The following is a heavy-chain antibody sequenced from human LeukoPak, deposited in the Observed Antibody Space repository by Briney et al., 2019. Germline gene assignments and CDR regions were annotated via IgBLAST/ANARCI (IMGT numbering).Heavy chain of an antibody. CDR2: IKQDGSEK. D-gene: IGHD6-19*01. CDR1: GFSVSGKF. CDR3: ARDLEGLADY. J-gene: IGHJ4*02. V-gene: IGHV3-7*03. Sequence: GGSLRLSCAASGFSVSGKFMSWVRQAPGKGLERVANIKQDGSEKYYVDSVKGRFTISRDNAKNSLYLQMNSLRAEDTAVYYCARDLEGLADYWGQGTLVTVSS.